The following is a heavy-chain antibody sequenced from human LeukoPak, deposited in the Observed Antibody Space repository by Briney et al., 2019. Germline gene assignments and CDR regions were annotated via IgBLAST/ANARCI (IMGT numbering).Heavy chain of an antibody. D-gene: IGHD2-21*02. V-gene: IGHV4-61*02. Sequence: KSSETLSLTCTVSGGSISSGSYYWSWIRQPAGKGLEWIGRIYTSGSTNYNPSLKSRVTISVDTSKNQFSLKLSSVTAADTAVFYCVLQSLDGGDSYWGQGTLVTVSS. CDR2: IYTSGST. CDR1: GGSISSGSYY. J-gene: IGHJ4*02. CDR3: VLQSLDGGDSY.